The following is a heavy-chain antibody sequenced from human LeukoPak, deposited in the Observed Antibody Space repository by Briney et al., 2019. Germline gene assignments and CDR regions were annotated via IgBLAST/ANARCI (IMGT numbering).Heavy chain of an antibody. J-gene: IGHJ3*02. D-gene: IGHD1-26*01. V-gene: IGHV4-30-4*08. CDR1: GGSISSGDYY. CDR3: ARGLLKAFDI. Sequence: SETLSLTCTVSGGSISSGDYYWSWVRQPPGKGLERIGYNYYSGSTYYNPSLKSRVTISVDTSKNQFSLKLSSVTAADTAVYYCARGLLKAFDIWGQGTRVTVSS. CDR2: NYYSGST.